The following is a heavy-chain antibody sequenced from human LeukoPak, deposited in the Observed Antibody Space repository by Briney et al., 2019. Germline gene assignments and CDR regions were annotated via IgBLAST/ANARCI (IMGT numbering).Heavy chain of an antibody. Sequence: GGSLRLSCAASGFTFSSYAMSWVRQAPGKGLEWVSAISSSGGSTYYADSVKGRFTISRDNSKNTLYLQMNSLRAEDTAVYYCATQDGSGSYYLRYYFDYWGQGTLVTVSS. V-gene: IGHV3-23*01. CDR2: ISSSGGST. CDR1: GFTFSSYA. D-gene: IGHD3-10*01. CDR3: ATQDGSGSYYLRYYFDY. J-gene: IGHJ4*02.